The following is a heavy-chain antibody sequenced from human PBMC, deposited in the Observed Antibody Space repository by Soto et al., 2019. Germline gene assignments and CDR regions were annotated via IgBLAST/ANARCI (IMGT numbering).Heavy chain of an antibody. V-gene: IGHV1-3*01. Sequence: ASVKVSCKASGYTFTSYAMHWVRQAPGQRLEWMGWINAGNGNTKYSQKLQGRVTITRDTSASTAYMELSSLRSEDTAVYFCARDPPRYCSGGSCIFDYWGQGTLVTVSS. J-gene: IGHJ4*02. CDR3: ARDPPRYCSGGSCIFDY. CDR2: INAGNGNT. D-gene: IGHD2-15*01. CDR1: GYTFTSYA.